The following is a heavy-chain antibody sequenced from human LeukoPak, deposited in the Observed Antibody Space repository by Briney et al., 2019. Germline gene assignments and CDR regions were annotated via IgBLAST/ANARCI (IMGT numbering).Heavy chain of an antibody. Sequence: GESLKISCAASGFTFSSYGMHWVRQAPGKGLEWVAVISYDGSNKYYADSVKGRFTISRDNSKNTLYLQMNSLRAEDTAVYYCAKGSSSSDYWGQGTLVTVSS. V-gene: IGHV3-30*18. CDR3: AKGSSSSDY. CDR1: GFTFSSYG. D-gene: IGHD6-6*01. CDR2: ISYDGSNK. J-gene: IGHJ4*02.